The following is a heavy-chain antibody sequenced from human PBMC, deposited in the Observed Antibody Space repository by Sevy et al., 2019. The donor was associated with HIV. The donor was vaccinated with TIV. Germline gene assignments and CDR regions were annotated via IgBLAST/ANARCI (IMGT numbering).Heavy chain of an antibody. J-gene: IGHJ6*02. D-gene: IGHD2-2*01. CDR2: ISGSGGST. V-gene: IGHV3-23*01. Sequence: GGSLRLSCAASGFTFSSYAMSWVRQAPGKGLEWVSAISGSGGSTYYADSVKGRFTISRDNSKNTLYLQMNSLRAEDTAVYYCAKSPRIGYCSITSWGPCYYYYGMDVWGQGTTVTVSS. CDR3: AKSPRIGYCSITSWGPCYYYYGMDV. CDR1: GFTFSSYA.